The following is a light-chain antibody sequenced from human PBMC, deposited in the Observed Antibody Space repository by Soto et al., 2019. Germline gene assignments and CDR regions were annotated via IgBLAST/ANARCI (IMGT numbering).Light chain of an antibody. J-gene: IGLJ3*02. CDR2: DNN. Sequence: QAVVTQPPSVSAAPGQTVTISCSGNSSKIGNNYVSWYQQFPGKAPKLLIYDNNKRPSGIPDRFSGSRSGTSATLGITGLQTGDEADYYCGTWDSSLNVVFGGGTKLTVL. CDR1: SSKIGNNY. CDR3: GTWDSSLNVV. V-gene: IGLV1-51*01.